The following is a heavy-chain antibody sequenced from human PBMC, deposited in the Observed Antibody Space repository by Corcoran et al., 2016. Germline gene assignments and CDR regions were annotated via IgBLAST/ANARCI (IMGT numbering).Heavy chain of an antibody. Sequence: EVQLVESGGGLVQPGGSLRLSCAASGFTFSSYSMNWVSQAPGKGLEWVSYISSSSSTIYYADSVKGRFTISRDNAKNSLYLQMNSLRDEDTAVYYCARPRHYYDSSGYYFGFDYWGQGTLVTVSS. D-gene: IGHD3-22*01. V-gene: IGHV3-48*02. CDR3: ARPRHYYDSSGYYFGFDY. CDR2: ISSSSSTI. CDR1: GFTFSSYS. J-gene: IGHJ4*02.